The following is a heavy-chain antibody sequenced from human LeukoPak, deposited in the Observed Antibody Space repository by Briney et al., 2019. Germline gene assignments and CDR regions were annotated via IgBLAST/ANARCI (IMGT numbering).Heavy chain of an antibody. CDR2: INPNSGAT. Sequence: ASVKVSCKASGYTFTDFFVHWVRQAPGQGLEWMGWINPNSGATNYAQKFQGRVTMTRDTSIGTAYMELTRLRSDDTALYYCARAEGFYYDSSGYYPWGQGTLVTVSS. V-gene: IGHV1-2*02. CDR3: ARAEGFYYDSSGYYP. J-gene: IGHJ5*02. D-gene: IGHD3-22*01. CDR1: GYTFTDFF.